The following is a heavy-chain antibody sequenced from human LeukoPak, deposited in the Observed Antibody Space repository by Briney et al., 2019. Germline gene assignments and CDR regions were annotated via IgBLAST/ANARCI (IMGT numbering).Heavy chain of an antibody. V-gene: IGHV5-51*01. Sequence: GESLKISFQGFGYSFTSYWIGWVRQMPGKGMEWMGVIYPGDSRMRYNPSFQGQVTISVDKSISTAYLQWVSLKASDTAMYYCACRDLTSTWSFPWGQGTLVTVSS. D-gene: IGHD6-13*01. CDR3: ACRDLTSTWSFP. CDR2: IYPGDSRM. J-gene: IGHJ5*02. CDR1: GYSFTSYW.